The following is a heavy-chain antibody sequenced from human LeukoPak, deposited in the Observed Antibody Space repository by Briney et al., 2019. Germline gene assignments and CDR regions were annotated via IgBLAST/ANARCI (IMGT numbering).Heavy chain of an antibody. Sequence: PSETLSLTCAVYGGSFSGYYWSWIRQPPGKGLEWIGSIYYSGSTYYNASLKSRVTTSVDTSKNQFSLKLTSVTAADTAVYYCAIQRLDGTDVWGQGITVTVSS. D-gene: IGHD6-25*01. J-gene: IGHJ6*02. CDR2: IYYSGST. CDR3: AIQRLDGTDV. V-gene: IGHV4-34*01. CDR1: GGSFSGYY.